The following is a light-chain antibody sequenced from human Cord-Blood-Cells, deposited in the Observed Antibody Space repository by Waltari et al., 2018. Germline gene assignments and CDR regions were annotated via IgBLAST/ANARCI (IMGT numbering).Light chain of an antibody. CDR1: SSNIGSNY. Sequence: QSVLTQPPSASGTPGQRVTISCSGSSSNIGSNYVYWYQQLPGTAPKLLIYRNKRRTSGVPDRFSGSKSGTAASLAISGLRSEDEADYYCAAWDDSLSGPVFGGGTKLTVL. CDR3: AAWDDSLSGPV. CDR2: RNK. V-gene: IGLV1-47*01. J-gene: IGLJ3*02.